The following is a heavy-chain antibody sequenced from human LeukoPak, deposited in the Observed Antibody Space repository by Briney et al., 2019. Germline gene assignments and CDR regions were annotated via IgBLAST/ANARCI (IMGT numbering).Heavy chain of an antibody. CDR1: GITFSDQY. D-gene: IGHD2-15*01. CDR3: ARTARLLGH. J-gene: IGHJ4*02. V-gene: IGHV3-11*06. Sequence: PGGSLRLSCAVSGITFSDQYMDWLRQAPGKGLEWVSYISPDSRDTNYIDSVKGRFIISRDNARNSLFLQMNSLRAEDTAVYYCARTARLLGHWGQGTLVTVSS. CDR2: ISPDSRDT.